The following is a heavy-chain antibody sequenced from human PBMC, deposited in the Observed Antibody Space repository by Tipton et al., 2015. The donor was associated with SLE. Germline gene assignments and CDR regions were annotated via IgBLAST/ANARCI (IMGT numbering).Heavy chain of an antibody. CDR2: ISSNGGST. D-gene: IGHD6-13*01. CDR1: GFTFSSYA. V-gene: IGHV3-64D*09. Sequence: SLRLSCSASGFTFSSYAMHWVRQAPGKGLEYVSAISSNGGSTYYADSVKGRFTISRDNSKNTLYLQMSSLRAEDTAVYYCAKAENGSWPEYFQHWGQGTLVTVSS. CDR3: AKAENGSWPEYFQH. J-gene: IGHJ1*01.